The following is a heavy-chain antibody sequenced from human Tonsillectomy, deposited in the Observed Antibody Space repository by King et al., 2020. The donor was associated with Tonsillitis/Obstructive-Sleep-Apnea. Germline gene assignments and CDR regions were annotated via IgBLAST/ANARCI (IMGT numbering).Heavy chain of an antibody. V-gene: IGHV3-9*01. Sequence: VQLVESWGGLVQPGRSLRLSCAASGFTFDDYAMHWVRQVPGKGLEWVSGISWNSGSIGYADSVKGRFTISRDNAKNSLFLQMNSLRAEDTALYYCAKDKTKNWNNGTPNDYWGQGTLVTVSS. D-gene: IGHD1/OR15-1a*01. CDR3: AKDKTKNWNNGTPNDY. CDR2: ISWNSGSI. CDR1: GFTFDDYA. J-gene: IGHJ4*02.